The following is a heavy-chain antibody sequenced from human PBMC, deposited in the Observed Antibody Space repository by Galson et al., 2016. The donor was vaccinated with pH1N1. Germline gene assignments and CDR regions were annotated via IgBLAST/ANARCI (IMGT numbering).Heavy chain of an antibody. V-gene: IGHV3-23*01. D-gene: IGHD3-10*01. CDR3: AKAKLASSEWFGGWLDP. Sequence: SLRLSCAASGFTFISYAMTWVRQAPGKGLEWVSSISGSGVYTSDADSVRGRFTISRDNSKNTLYLQMNSLRAEDTGVYYCAKAKLASSEWFGGWLDPWGQGTLVTVSS. CDR1: GFTFISYA. CDR2: ISGSGVYT. J-gene: IGHJ5*02.